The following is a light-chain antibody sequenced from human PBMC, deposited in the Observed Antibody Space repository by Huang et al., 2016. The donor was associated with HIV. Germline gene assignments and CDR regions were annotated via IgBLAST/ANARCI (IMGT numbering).Light chain of an antibody. V-gene: IGKV3-15*01. Sequence: EIVMTQSPVTLSVSPGERATLPCRASQSVSSNLAWYQQKAGQAPRLLIYGASTRATGIPARFSGSGSGTEFTLTISSLLSEDFAVYYCQQYNNWPPEETFGPGTKVDIK. CDR3: QQYNNWPPEET. CDR1: QSVSSN. CDR2: GAS. J-gene: IGKJ3*01.